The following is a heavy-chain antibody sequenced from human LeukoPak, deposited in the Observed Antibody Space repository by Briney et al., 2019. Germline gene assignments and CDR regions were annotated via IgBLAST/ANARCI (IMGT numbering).Heavy chain of an antibody. V-gene: IGHV4-34*01. CDR2: INHSGST. J-gene: IGHJ4*02. CDR1: GGSFSGYY. D-gene: IGHD3-16*01. CDR3: ASSRWGDYVFDY. Sequence: SETLSLTCAVYGGSFSGYYWSWIRQPPGKGLEWIGEINHSGSTNYNPSLKSRVTISVDTSKNQFSLKLSSVTAADTAVYYCASSRWGDYVFDYWGQGTLVTVSS.